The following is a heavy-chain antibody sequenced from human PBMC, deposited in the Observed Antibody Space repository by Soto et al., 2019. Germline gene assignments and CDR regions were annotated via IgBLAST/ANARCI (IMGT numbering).Heavy chain of an antibody. J-gene: IGHJ4*02. CDR1: GGTFSSYA. D-gene: IGHD5-12*01. CDR3: ASMVAAKWYFDY. CDR2: IIPIFGTV. V-gene: IGHV1-69*13. Sequence: SVKVSCKASGGTFSSYAISWVRQAPGQGLEWMGGIIPIFGTVNYAQKFQGRVTITADDSTSTAYMELSSLRSDDTAVYYCASMVAAKWYFDYWGQGSLVTVSS.